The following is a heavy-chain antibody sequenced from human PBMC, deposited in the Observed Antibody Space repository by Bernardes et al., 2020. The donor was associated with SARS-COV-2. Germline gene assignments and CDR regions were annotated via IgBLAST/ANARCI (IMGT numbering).Heavy chain of an antibody. D-gene: IGHD3-22*01. CDR2: IYYSGSS. J-gene: IGHJ4*02. CDR3: ARDNLLGEYDTTGYAFDY. CDR1: GGSISGYY. Sequence: LSLTCTVSGGSISGYYWSWIRQPPVKGLEWIGSIYYSGSSNYNPSLKSRVSISIDTSKNQFSLKLSSVSAADTAVYYCARDNLLGEYDTTGYAFDYWGQGTLVTVSS. V-gene: IGHV4-59*01.